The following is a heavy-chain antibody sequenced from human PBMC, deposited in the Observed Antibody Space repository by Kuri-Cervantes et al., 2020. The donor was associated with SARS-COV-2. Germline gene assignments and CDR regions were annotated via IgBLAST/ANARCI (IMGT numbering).Heavy chain of an antibody. CDR2: ISYDGKNK. J-gene: IGHJ4*02. V-gene: IGHV3-30*18. Sequence: GGSLRLSCAASGFNFSGTDMHWVRQAPGKGLEWVAFISYDGKNKNCIAPGKGRFTISRDNSQNTLSLQLKSLRSEDAAMYYCAKDGVGAHDFWGQGTLVTVSS. CDR1: GFNFSGTD. CDR3: AKDGVGAHDF. D-gene: IGHD4/OR15-4a*01.